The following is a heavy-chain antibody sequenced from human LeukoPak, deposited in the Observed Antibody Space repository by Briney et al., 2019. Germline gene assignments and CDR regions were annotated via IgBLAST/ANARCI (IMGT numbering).Heavy chain of an antibody. CDR1: GFTFSKYA. V-gene: IGHV3-23*01. D-gene: IGHD2-21*01. J-gene: IGHJ4*02. CDR3: AKTVVVITFRFDS. CDR2: VSGSGGVT. Sequence: PGGSLRLSCGASGFTFSKYAMSWVRQAPGKGLEWVSGVSGSGGVTYYADSVKGRFTISRDNSKNTLHLQMNSLRAEDTAIYYCAKTVVVITFRFDSWGQGSLVTVSS.